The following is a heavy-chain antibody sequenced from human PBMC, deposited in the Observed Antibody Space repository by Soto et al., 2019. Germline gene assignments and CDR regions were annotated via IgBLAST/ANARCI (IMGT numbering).Heavy chain of an antibody. CDR1: GYTCTRYG. Sequence: AGVKVSCKGSGYTCTRYGMSGVRQARGQVLEWMGWISGYNGDTKYAQKFQGRVTMTVDTSTTTAYMELRSLTSDDRAVYYCAKNGQPPYYYYGMDVWGQGTTVTVSS. J-gene: IGHJ6*02. V-gene: IGHV1-18*01. D-gene: IGHD2-8*01. CDR2: ISGYNGDT. CDR3: AKNGQPPYYYYGMDV.